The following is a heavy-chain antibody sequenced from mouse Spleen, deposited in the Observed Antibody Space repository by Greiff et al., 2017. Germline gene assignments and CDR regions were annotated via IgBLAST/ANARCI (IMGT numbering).Heavy chain of an antibody. D-gene: IGHD3-2*02. J-gene: IGHJ2*01. V-gene: IGHV7-1*01. CDR3: ARDRDSSGYDY. CDR1: GFTFSDFY. Sequence: EVKLVESGGGLVQSGRSLRLSCATSGFTFSDFYMEWVRQAPGKGLEWIAASRNKANDYTTEYSASVKGRFIVSRDTSQSILYLQMNALRAEDTAIYYCARDRDSSGYDYWGQGTTLTVSS. CDR2: SRNKANDYTT.